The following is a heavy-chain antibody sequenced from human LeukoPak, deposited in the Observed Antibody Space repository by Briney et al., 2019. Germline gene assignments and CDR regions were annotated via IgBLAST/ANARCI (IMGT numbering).Heavy chain of an antibody. J-gene: IGHJ6*02. Sequence: QPGGSLRLSCAASGFTFSSYAMSWVRQAPGKGPEWVSSISASGGSTYYADSVKGRFTISRDNSKNTLYLQMNSLRDEDTAVYYCARDYYGMDVWGQGTTVTVSS. CDR1: GFTFSSYA. CDR2: ISASGGST. CDR3: ARDYYGMDV. V-gene: IGHV3-23*01.